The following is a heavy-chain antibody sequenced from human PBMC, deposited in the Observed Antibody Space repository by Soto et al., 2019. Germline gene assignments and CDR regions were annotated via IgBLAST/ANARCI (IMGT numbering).Heavy chain of an antibody. Sequence: PSQTLSLTCVISGDSVSSNSAAWNWIRQSPSRGLEWLGRTYYRSKWYNDYAVSVKSRITINPDTSKNQFSLQLNSVTPEDTAVYYCARDFGSGSYYIQEYYFDYWGQGTLVTVSS. CDR3: ARDFGSGSYYIQEYYFDY. J-gene: IGHJ4*02. D-gene: IGHD3-10*01. V-gene: IGHV6-1*01. CDR2: TYYRSKWYN. CDR1: GDSVSSNSAA.